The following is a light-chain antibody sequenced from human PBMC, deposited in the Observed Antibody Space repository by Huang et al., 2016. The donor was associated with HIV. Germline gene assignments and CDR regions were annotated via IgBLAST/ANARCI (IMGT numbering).Light chain of an antibody. CDR1: ETVTSGY. CDR3: QQYGGSPRT. V-gene: IGKV3-20*01. Sequence: ASETVTSGYLAWYQRKPGQAPRLLVFGSSTRATGIPDRFTGSGSGTDFTLTITRLEREDFAMYYCQQYGGSPRTFGQGTKLELK. J-gene: IGKJ2*01. CDR2: GSS.